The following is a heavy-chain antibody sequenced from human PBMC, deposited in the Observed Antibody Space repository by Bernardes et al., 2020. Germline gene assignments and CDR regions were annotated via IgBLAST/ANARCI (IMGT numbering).Heavy chain of an antibody. CDR1: GFTFSTLA. Sequence: GGSLRLSCAASGFTFSTLAMSWVRQAPGKGLEWVSVIGSGGGTVYADPVKGRFTISRDNSKNTVYLQMNSLRVEDAAVYYCAKRHASETWSLHGMEVWGQGTTVTVSS. D-gene: IGHD3-10*01. CDR2: IGSGGGT. J-gene: IGHJ6*02. CDR3: AKRHASETWSLHGMEV. V-gene: IGHV3-23*01.